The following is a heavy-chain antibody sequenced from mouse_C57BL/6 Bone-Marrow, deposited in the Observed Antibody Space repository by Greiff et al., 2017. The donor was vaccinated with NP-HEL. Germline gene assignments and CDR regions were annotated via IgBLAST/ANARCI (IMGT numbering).Heavy chain of an antibody. J-gene: IGHJ3*01. D-gene: IGHD4-1*01. CDR1: GYTFTDYY. V-gene: IGHV1-76*01. CDR3: ARKDWDGVVFAY. CDR2: IYPGSGNT. Sequence: QVQLQQSGAELVRPGASVKLSCKASGYTFTDYYINWVKQRPGQGLEWIARIYPGSGNTYYNEKFKGKATLTAEKSSSTAYMQLSSLTSEDSAVYFCARKDWDGVVFAYWGQGTLVTVSA.